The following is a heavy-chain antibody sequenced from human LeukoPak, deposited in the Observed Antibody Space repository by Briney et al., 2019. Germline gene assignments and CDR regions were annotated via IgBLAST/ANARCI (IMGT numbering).Heavy chain of an antibody. V-gene: IGHV3-21*01. D-gene: IGHD3-10*01. CDR1: GFTFSSYS. J-gene: IGHJ4*02. CDR3: AREIMVRGLEY. CDR2: ISFSGSYI. Sequence: GGSLRLSCAASGFTFSSYSMNWVRQAPGKGLEWVSSISFSGSYIYYADSLKGRITISRDNAKNSLFLQMDSLTAEDTAVYYCAREIMVRGLEYWGQGTLVTVSS.